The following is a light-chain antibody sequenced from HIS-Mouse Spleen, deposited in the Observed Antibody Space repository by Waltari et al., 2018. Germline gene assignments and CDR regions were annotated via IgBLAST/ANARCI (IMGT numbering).Light chain of an antibody. CDR1: QSVSSSC. CDR3: QQYGSSPFT. J-gene: IGKJ2*01. CDR2: GAS. Sequence: IVLTQSPGTLSLSPGERATLSCRASQSVSSSCLAWYQQKPGQAPRLLIYGASSMATGIPYRFSGSGSGTDFTLTISRLEPEDFAVYYCQQYGSSPFTFGQGTKLEIK. V-gene: IGKV3-20*01.